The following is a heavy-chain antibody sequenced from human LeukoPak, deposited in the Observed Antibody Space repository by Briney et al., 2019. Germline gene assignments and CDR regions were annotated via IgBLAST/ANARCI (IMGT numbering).Heavy chain of an antibody. CDR2: ISAYNGIT. J-gene: IGHJ4*02. CDR1: GYTFTSYG. V-gene: IGHV1-18*01. D-gene: IGHD3-22*01. CDR3: ARGFVYYDSSGYRDDY. Sequence: ASVKVSCKASGYTFTSYGISWVRQAPGPGMEWMGWISAYNGITNYAQKLQGRVTMTTDTSTSTAYMELRSLRSDDTAVYYCARGFVYYDSSGYRDDYWGQGTLVTVSS.